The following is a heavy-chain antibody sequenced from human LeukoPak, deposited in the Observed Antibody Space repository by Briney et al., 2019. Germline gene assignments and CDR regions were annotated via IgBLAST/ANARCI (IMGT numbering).Heavy chain of an antibody. CDR2: ISSSSSTI. CDR3: ARMFGSGSYYKPDY. J-gene: IGHJ4*02. D-gene: IGHD3-10*01. CDR1: GFTFSSYS. V-gene: IGHV3-48*02. Sequence: GGSLRLSCAASGFTFSSYSMNWVRQAPGKGLEWVSYISSSSSTIYYADSVKGRFTISRDNAKNSLYLQMNSLRDEDTAVYYCARMFGSGSYYKPDYWGQGTLVTVSS.